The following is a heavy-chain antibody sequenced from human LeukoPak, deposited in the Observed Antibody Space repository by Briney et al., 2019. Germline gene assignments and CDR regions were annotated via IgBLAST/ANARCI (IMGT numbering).Heavy chain of an antibody. CDR2: IYYCGST. D-gene: IGHD6-13*01. CDR1: GGPISSYY. V-gene: IGHV4-59*01. Sequence: PSETLSLTCTVSGGPISSYYWSWIRQPPGKGLEWIGYIYYCGSTNYNPSLKSRVTISVDTSKNQFSLKLSSVTAADTAVYYCARGGKAAFDIWGQGTMVTVSS. CDR3: ARGGKAAFDI. J-gene: IGHJ3*02.